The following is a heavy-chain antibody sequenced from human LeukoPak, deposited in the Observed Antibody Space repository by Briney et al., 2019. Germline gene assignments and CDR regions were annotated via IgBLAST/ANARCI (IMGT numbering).Heavy chain of an antibody. V-gene: IGHV3-30*02. D-gene: IGHD1-14*01. Sequence: GGSLRLSCAASGFTFSSYGMHWVRQAPGKGLEWVAFIRYDGSNKYYADSVKGRFTISRDNSKNTLYLQMNSLRAENTAVYYCAKDTTPPKAGFDPWGQGTLVTVSS. CDR2: IRYDGSNK. CDR3: AKDTTPPKAGFDP. CDR1: GFTFSSYG. J-gene: IGHJ5*02.